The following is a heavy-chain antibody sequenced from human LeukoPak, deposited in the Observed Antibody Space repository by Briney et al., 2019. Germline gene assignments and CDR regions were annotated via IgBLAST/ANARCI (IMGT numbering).Heavy chain of an antibody. CDR3: AKEGSEFSSSFLDY. Sequence: PGGSLRLSCAASGFTFRNYGMKWVRQAPGKGLEWVAVISHDATVKYYADSVKGRFTISRDDSTTTLVLQTNSLRVEDTAVYFCAKEGSEFSSSFLDYWGQGTLVTVSS. CDR1: GFTFRNYG. CDR2: ISHDATVK. J-gene: IGHJ4*02. D-gene: IGHD2-2*01. V-gene: IGHV3-30*18.